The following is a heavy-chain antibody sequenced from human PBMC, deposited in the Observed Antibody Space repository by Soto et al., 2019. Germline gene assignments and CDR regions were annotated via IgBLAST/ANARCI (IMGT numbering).Heavy chain of an antibody. CDR2: IFSSGST. D-gene: IGHD2-21*02. V-gene: IGHV4-4*07. CDR1: GGSITDYS. J-gene: IGHJ5*02. CDR3: ARDQGVVVTADNWFDP. Sequence: PSETLSLTCTVSGGSITDYSWVWIRQPAGKGLEWIGRIFSSGSTNYNPSLKGRITRSLDTSKNQFSLKLNSATATDTAVYFCARDQGVVVTADNWFDPWGQGILVTVYS.